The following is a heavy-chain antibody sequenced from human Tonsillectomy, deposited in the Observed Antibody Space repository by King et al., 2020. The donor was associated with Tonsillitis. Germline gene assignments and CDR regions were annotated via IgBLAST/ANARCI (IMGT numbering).Heavy chain of an antibody. D-gene: IGHD1-26*01. Sequence: VQLVESGAEVKKPGESLRISCKGSGYSFTSYWISWVRQMPGKGLEWMGRIDPSDSYTNYSPSFQGHVTIPADKSISTAYLQWSSLKASDTAIHYCARHDNSGSYPGDYWGQGTLVTVSS. V-gene: IGHV5-10-1*03. CDR3: ARHDNSGSYPGDY. CDR1: GYSFTSYW. J-gene: IGHJ4*02. CDR2: IDPSDSYT.